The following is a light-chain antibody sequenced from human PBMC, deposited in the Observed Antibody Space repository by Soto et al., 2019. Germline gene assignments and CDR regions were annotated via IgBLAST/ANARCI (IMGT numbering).Light chain of an antibody. Sequence: AIRMTQSPSSLSASTGDRVTITCRASQGISSYLAWYQQKPGNAPQRLIYAASTLQSGVPSRFSGSRSGADFTLTISCLQSEDFVTYYCQQYYSYPKTFGQGTKVDIK. CDR3: QQYYSYPKT. CDR2: AAS. CDR1: QGISSY. V-gene: IGKV1-8*01. J-gene: IGKJ1*01.